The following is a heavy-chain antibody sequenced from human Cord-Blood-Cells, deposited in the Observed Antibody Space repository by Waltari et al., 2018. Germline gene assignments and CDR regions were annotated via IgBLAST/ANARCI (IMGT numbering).Heavy chain of an antibody. CDR1: GFTFSSYW. J-gene: IGHJ2*01. CDR3: ARDCEGHPRYWYFDL. CDR2: IKQDGSEK. D-gene: IGHD2-21*01. V-gene: IGHV3-7*01. Sequence: EVQLVESGGGLVQPGGSLRLSCAASGFTFSSYWMSWVRQAPGKGLEWVANIKQDGSEKYYVESVKGRFTISRDNAKNSLYLQMNSLRAEDTAVYYCARDCEGHPRYWYFDLWGRGTLVTVSS.